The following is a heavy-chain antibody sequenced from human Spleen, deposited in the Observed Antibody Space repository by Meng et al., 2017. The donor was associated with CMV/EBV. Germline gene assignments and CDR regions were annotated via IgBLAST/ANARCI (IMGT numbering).Heavy chain of an antibody. J-gene: IGHJ4*02. Sequence: GFTFNNYDLAWVRQAPGRGLEWLSLISSGGSSTYYADSLKGRFTISRDNSKSTLFLQMSSLRAEDTALYYCAISGYCSGTSCYVDYWGQGTLVTVSS. CDR2: ISSGGSST. D-gene: IGHD2-2*01. V-gene: IGHV3-23*03. CDR1: GFTFNNYD. CDR3: AISGYCSGTSCYVDY.